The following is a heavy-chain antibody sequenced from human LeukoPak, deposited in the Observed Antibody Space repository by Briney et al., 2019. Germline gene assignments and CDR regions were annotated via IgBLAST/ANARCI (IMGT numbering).Heavy chain of an antibody. V-gene: IGHV4-39*01. J-gene: IGHJ6*03. D-gene: IGHD3-3*01. CDR1: GGSISSSSHY. Sequence: SETLSLTCTVSGGSISSSSHYWGWIRQPPGKGLEWIGSIYYSGSTYYNPSLKSRVTISVDTSKNQFSLKLSSVTAADTAVYYCARKIRFSRPLPYYYMDVWGKGTTVTVSS. CDR2: IYYSGST. CDR3: ARKIRFSRPLPYYYMDV.